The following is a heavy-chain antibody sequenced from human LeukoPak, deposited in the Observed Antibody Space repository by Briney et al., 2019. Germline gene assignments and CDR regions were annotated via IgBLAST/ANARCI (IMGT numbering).Heavy chain of an antibody. V-gene: IGHV5-51*01. Sequence: GESLKISCKGSGYTFTTYWIGWVRQIPGKGLEWMGIIYPGDSDTRYSPSFQGQVTISADKSSNTAYLQWRGLKASDSAMHYCARQAVRTTGTAEYFDLWGRGTLVTVSS. CDR1: GYTFTTYW. CDR3: ARQAVRTTGTAEYFDL. CDR2: IYPGDSDT. D-gene: IGHD1-26*01. J-gene: IGHJ2*01.